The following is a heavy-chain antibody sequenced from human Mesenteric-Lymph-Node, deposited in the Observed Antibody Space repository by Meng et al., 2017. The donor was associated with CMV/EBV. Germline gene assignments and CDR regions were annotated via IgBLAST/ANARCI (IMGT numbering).Heavy chain of an antibody. CDR2: NYNSGGT. D-gene: IGHD4-11*01. CDR1: GGSISSSHYY. V-gene: IGHV4-39*01. J-gene: IGHJ5*02. Sequence: PGGSISSSHYYWGGRRQPPGRGREGIGSNYNSGGTYYKPSLKGRVTISVDTSKNQFSLRLTSVTAADTAVYYCARAKYSNYAWFDPWGQGTLVTVSS. CDR3: ARAKYSNYAWFDP.